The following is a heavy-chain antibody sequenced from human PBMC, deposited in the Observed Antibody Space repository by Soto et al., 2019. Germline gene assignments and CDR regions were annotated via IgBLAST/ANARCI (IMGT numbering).Heavy chain of an antibody. J-gene: IGHJ4*02. CDR3: ASRDPGTSVDY. Sequence: SETLSLTCAVSGASFTSNDWWTWVRQPPGRGLEWIGEIYRTGSTNYNPSLKSRVTISLDKSENQFSLKVTSLAAADTAVYYCASRDPGTSVDYWGQGTLVTVYS. V-gene: IGHV4-4*02. D-gene: IGHD1-7*01. CDR2: IYRTGST. CDR1: GASFTSNDW.